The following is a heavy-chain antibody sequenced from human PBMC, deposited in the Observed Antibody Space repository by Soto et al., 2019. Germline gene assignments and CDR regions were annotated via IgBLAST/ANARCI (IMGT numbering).Heavy chain of an antibody. J-gene: IGHJ4*02. CDR3: ASEALTTTFFGVVTPDY. CDR1: GFTFSSYS. CDR2: ISSSSSYI. V-gene: IGHV3-21*01. Sequence: EVQLVESGGGLVKPGGSLRLSCAASGFTFSSYSMNWVRQAPGKGLEWVSSISSSSSYIYYADSVKGRFTTSRDNAKTPLYLQMNRLRAEDTAVYYCASEALTTTFFGVVTPDYWGQGTLVTVSS. D-gene: IGHD3-3*01.